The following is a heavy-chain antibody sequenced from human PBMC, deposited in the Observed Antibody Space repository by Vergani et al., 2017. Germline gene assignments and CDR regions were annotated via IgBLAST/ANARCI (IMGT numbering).Heavy chain of an antibody. D-gene: IGHD7-27*01. V-gene: IGHV2-70*04. CDR2: IDWDDDK. CDR3: ARSSNWGSTGFDY. CDR1: GFSLSTSGMR. J-gene: IGHJ4*02. Sequence: QVTLNASGPALVKPTQTLTLPCTFSGFSLSTSGMRVSWIRQPPGKALEWLARIDWDDDKFYSTSLKTRLTISKDTSKNQVVLTMTTMDPVDTATYYCARSSNWGSTGFDYWGQGTLVTVSS.